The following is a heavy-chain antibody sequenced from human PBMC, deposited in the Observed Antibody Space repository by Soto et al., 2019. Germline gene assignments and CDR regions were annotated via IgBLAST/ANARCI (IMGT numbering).Heavy chain of an antibody. J-gene: IGHJ4*02. Sequence: PSETLSLTCAVSGYSISSGYYWGWIRQPPGKGLEWIGSIYHSGSTYYNPSLKSRVTISVDTSKNQFSLKLSSVTAADTAVYYCARAYSSSWFYYYFDYWGQGTLVT. D-gene: IGHD6-13*01. V-gene: IGHV4-38-2*01. CDR3: ARAYSSSWFYYYFDY. CDR2: IYHSGST. CDR1: GYSISSGYY.